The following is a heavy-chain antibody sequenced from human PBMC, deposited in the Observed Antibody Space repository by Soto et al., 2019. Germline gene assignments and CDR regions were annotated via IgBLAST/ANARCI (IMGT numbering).Heavy chain of an antibody. CDR1: QLTFSYNA. D-gene: IGHD6-6*01. CDR3: AKGRPPFDL. J-gene: IGHJ2*01. Sequence: EVQLLESGGGWVQPGGSRRLSLAASQLTFSYNALGWVGQAPGRGLEWVSLISGAGGSTNYADSVKGRFAISRDNSENTLYLQMNSLSAEDTAVYYCAKGRPPFDLWGRGTLVIVSS. V-gene: IGHV3-23*01. CDR2: ISGAGGST.